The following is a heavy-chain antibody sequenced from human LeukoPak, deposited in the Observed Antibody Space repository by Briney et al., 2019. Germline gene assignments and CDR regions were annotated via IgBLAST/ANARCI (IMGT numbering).Heavy chain of an antibody. CDR3: ARLLQHPPFDY. V-gene: IGHV4-34*01. Sequence: SETLSLTCAVYGGSFSGHYWSWIRQPPGKGLEWIGEINHSGSTYYNPSLKSRVTISVDTSKNQFSLKLSSVTAADTAVYYCARLLQHPPFDYWGQGTLVTVSS. D-gene: IGHD4-11*01. CDR1: GGSFSGHY. J-gene: IGHJ4*02. CDR2: INHSGST.